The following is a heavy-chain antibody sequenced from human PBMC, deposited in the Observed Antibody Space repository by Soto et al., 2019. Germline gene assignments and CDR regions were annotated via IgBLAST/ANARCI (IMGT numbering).Heavy chain of an antibody. V-gene: IGHV1-69*12. CDR2: IIPIFGTA. J-gene: IGHJ6*02. CDR3: ARGWVVLVAAVYGMDV. Sequence: QVQLVQSGAEVKKPGSSVKVSCKASGGTFSSYAISWVRQAPGQGLEWMGGIIPIFGTANYAQKFQGRVMITADESTSTAYMELSSLRSEDTAVYYCARGWVVLVAAVYGMDVWGQGTTVTVSS. D-gene: IGHD2-15*01. CDR1: GGTFSSYA.